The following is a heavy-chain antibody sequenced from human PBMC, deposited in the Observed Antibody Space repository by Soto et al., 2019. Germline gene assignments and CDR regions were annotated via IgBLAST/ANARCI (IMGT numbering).Heavy chain of an antibody. D-gene: IGHD6-19*01. Sequence: GASVKVSCKASGGTFSSYAISWVRQAPGQGLEWMGGIIPIFGTANYAQKFQGRVTITADESTSTAYMELSSLRSEDTAVYYCAGGRFCSSDWYDWGQGTLVAVSS. CDR2: IIPIFGTA. CDR1: GGTFSSYA. CDR3: AGGRFCSSDWYD. V-gene: IGHV1-69*13. J-gene: IGHJ4*02.